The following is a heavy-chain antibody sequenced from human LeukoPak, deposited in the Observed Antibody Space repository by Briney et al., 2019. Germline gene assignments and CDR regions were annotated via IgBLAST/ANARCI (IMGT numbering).Heavy chain of an antibody. Sequence: PSETLSLTCAVYGGSFSGYYWSWIRQPPGKGLEWIGEINHSGSTNYNPSLKSRVTISVDTSKNQFSLKLSSVTAADTAVYYCAGGIGYRVYGSGSYYTPWGQGTLVTVSS. CDR2: INHSGST. J-gene: IGHJ5*02. V-gene: IGHV4-34*01. D-gene: IGHD3-10*01. CDR3: AGGIGYRVYGSGSYYTP. CDR1: GGSFSGYY.